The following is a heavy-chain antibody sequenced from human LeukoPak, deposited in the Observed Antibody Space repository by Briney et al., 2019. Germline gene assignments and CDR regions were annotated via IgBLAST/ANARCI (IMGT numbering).Heavy chain of an antibody. Sequence: SVKVSCKASGGTFSSYAISWVRQAPGQGIEWMGGIIPIFGTANYAQKFQDRVTITADESTSTAYMELGSLRSEDTAVYYCTMDYGGNPGYFDYWGQGTLVTVSS. CDR3: TMDYGGNPGYFDY. J-gene: IGHJ4*02. D-gene: IGHD4-23*01. CDR1: GGTFSSYA. V-gene: IGHV1-69*13. CDR2: IIPIFGTA.